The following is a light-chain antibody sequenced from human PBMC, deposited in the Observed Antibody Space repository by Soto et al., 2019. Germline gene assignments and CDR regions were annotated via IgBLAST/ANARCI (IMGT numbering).Light chain of an antibody. J-gene: IGKJ3*01. Sequence: DIVLTQSPAILSLSPGERATLSCRATQSIRNSLAWYQQNPGRAPRLLIYDASKRATGVPARFSGSGSGTDFTLTISSLEPEDFAFYYCQQRSTWPRFTFGHGTKVDVK. CDR3: QQRSTWPRFT. V-gene: IGKV3-11*01. CDR1: QSIRNS. CDR2: DAS.